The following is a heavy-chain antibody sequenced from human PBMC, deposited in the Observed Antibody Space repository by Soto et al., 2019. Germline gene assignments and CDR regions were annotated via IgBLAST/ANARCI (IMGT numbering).Heavy chain of an antibody. CDR2: IFYSGST. J-gene: IGHJ4*02. D-gene: IGHD5-18*01. CDR1: GGSIRSYY. V-gene: IGHV4-59*01. Sequence: XTLYSPCTVSGGSIRSYYWTWIRQPPGKGLEWLGYIFYSGSTFYNPYLKSRVTISIHTYKSQFSLQMTSVTAADTAVYYCARGAADTAMVDSWGQGTLGTVSS. CDR3: ARGAADTAMVDS.